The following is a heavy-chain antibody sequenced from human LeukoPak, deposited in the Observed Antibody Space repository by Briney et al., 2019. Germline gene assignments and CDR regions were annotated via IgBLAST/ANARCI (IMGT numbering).Heavy chain of an antibody. J-gene: IGHJ4*02. D-gene: IGHD1-1*01. V-gene: IGHV4-59*02. Sequence: PSETLSLTRSVSGASVTSSYWTWVRLPPGRGLEWIGYIYYTGYTNYNPSLKSRVTISLDIYTNQLSLEVISVTAADTAIYYCARAPIGSIDYWGPGALVTVSS. CDR3: ARAPIGSIDY. CDR2: IYYTGYT. CDR1: GASVTSSY.